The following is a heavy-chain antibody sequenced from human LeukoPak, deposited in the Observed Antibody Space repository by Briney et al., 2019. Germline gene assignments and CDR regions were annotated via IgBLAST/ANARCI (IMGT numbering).Heavy chain of an antibody. V-gene: IGHV1-24*01. J-gene: IGHJ5*02. CDR1: GYTLTELS. CDR2: FDPEDGET. Sequence: ASVKVSCKVSGYTLTELSMHWVRQAPGKGLEWMGGFDPEDGETIYAQKFQGRVTMTEDTSTDTAYMELSSLRSEDTAVYYCATDQYNYYGSNWFDPWGQGTLVTVSS. CDR3: ATDQYNYYGSNWFDP. D-gene: IGHD3-10*01.